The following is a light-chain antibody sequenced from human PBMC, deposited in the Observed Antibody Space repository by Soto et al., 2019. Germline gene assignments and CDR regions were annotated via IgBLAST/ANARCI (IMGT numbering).Light chain of an antibody. CDR1: QSISSW. J-gene: IGKJ1*01. CDR2: KAS. Sequence: DIQMTQSPSTLSASVGDRVTITCRASQSISSWLAWYQQKPGKAPKLLIYKASSLESGVPSRFSGSGSGTEFTLTISRLQSEDFAVYYCQQYNNWLWTFGQGTKVEIK. V-gene: IGKV1-5*03. CDR3: QQYNNWLWT.